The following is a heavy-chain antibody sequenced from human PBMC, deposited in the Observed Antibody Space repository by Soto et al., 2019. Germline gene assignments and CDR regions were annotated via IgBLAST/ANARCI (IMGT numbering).Heavy chain of an antibody. CDR3: ARVAITLIRGLKVDFYSMDV. CDR1: GYTFNNYG. CDR2: ISVYNGNK. V-gene: IGHV1-18*01. J-gene: IGHJ6*02. Sequence: QLVQSGGEVKEPGASVQVSCKASGYTFNNYGITWVRQAPGQGLEWLGWISVYNGNKNYAKKVQGRVSMTADTSTSTAHMELRSLQSDDTAVYFCARVAITLIRGLKVDFYSMDVWGQGPTVTVSS. D-gene: IGHD3-10*01.